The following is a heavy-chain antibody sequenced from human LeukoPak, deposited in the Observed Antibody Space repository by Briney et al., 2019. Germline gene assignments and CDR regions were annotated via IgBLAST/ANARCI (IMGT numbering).Heavy chain of an antibody. Sequence: GGSLRLSCAASGFTFSSYAMSWVRQAPGKVLEWVSAISGSGGFTYYADSVKGRFTISRDNSKNTLYLQMNSLRAEDTAVYYCAKDPTDFDSSGQTYFDYWGQGTLVTVSS. V-gene: IGHV3-23*01. CDR1: GFTFSSYA. J-gene: IGHJ4*02. D-gene: IGHD3-22*01. CDR3: AKDPTDFDSSGQTYFDY. CDR2: ISGSGGFT.